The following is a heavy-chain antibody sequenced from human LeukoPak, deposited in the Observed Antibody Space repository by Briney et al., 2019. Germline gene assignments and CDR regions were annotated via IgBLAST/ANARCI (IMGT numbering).Heavy chain of an antibody. D-gene: IGHD3-22*01. V-gene: IGHV4-30-4*01. CDR1: GGSISSGDYY. J-gene: IGHJ4*02. CDR2: IYYSGST. CDR3: AKNYDSSGYTTFAY. Sequence: PSQTLSLTCTVSGGSISSGDYYWSWIRQPPGKGLEWIGYIYYSGSTYYNPSLKSRVTISQDTSKNQFSLKLSSVTAADTAVYYCAKNYDSSGYTTFAYWGRGTLVTVSS.